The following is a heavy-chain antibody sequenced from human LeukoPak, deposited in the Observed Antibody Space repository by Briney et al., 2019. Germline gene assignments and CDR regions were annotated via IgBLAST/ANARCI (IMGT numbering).Heavy chain of an antibody. Sequence: AVYLRFYGAASGFTFYSYAMSWVRQAQGKGLEWILAPSGYGGSTNYADSVKGRFTISRDNSKTTMYLQMNSLRAEATAVYYCAKARSGYYYMDVWGKGTTVTVSS. CDR2: PSGYGGST. V-gene: IGHV3-23*01. J-gene: IGHJ6*03. D-gene: IGHD3-10*01. CDR3: AKARSGYYYMDV. CDR1: GFTFYSYA.